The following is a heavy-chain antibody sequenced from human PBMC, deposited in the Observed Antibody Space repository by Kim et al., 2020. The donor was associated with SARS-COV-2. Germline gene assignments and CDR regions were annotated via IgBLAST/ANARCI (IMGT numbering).Heavy chain of an antibody. J-gene: IGHJ6*02. D-gene: IGHD4-17*01. CDR3: AKDFRPTYGDYDDGIYYYGMDV. CDR2: ISYDGSNK. CDR1: GFTFSSYG. Sequence: GGSLRLSCAASGFTFSSYGMHWVRQAPGKGLEWVAVISYDGSNKYYADSVKGRFTISRDNSKNTLYLQMNSLRAEDTAVYYCAKDFRPTYGDYDDGIYYYGMDVWGQGTTVTVSS. V-gene: IGHV3-30*18.